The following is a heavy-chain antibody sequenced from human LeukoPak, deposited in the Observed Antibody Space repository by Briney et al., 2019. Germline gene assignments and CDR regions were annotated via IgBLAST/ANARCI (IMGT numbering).Heavy chain of an antibody. CDR2: IIPIFGTA. Sequence: SVKVSCKASGGTFSSYAISWVRQAPGQGLEWMGRIIPIFGTANYAQKFQGRVTITTDESTSTAYMELSSLRSEDTAVYYCARDWVDGYNYRDRYFDLWGRRTLVTVSS. D-gene: IGHD5-24*01. J-gene: IGHJ2*01. V-gene: IGHV1-69*05. CDR1: GGTFSSYA. CDR3: ARDWVDGYNYRDRYFDL.